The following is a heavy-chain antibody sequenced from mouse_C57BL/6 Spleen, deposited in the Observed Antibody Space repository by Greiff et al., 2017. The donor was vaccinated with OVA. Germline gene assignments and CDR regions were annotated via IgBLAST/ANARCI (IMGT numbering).Heavy chain of an antibody. Sequence: QVQLKESGPGLVAPSQCLSITCTVSGFSLTSYAISWVRQPPGKGLEWLGVIWTGGGTNYNSALKYSQSISTVNYTSKVFLKMTSLQNDDTARYYCARYPNYYGSSYWDFDVWGTGTTVTVSS. CDR1: GFSLTSYA. CDR2: IWTGGGT. V-gene: IGHV2-9-1*01. D-gene: IGHD1-1*01. J-gene: IGHJ1*03. CDR3: ARYPNYYGSSYWDFDV.